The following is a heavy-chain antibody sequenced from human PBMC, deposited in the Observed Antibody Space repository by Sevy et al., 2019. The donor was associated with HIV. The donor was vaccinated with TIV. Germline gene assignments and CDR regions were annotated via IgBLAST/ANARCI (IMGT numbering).Heavy chain of an antibody. Sequence: ASVKVSCKASGLPFSNSAVQWVRQTRGQRLEWIGWIVVGSDVTNYAQKFQETVTIIRDLSTSTTYMELIRLRVEDSAVYFCAAEDTTRFGGPVWVFHFWGQGTMVTVSS. D-gene: IGHD3-16*01. J-gene: IGHJ3*01. V-gene: IGHV1-58*01. CDR3: AAEDTTRFGGPVWVFHF. CDR1: GLPFSNSA. CDR2: IVVGSDVT.